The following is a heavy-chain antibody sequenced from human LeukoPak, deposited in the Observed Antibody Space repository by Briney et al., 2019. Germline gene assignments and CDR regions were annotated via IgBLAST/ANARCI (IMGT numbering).Heavy chain of an antibody. CDR2: ISCTSSYI. CDR1: GFTFLSYS. D-gene: IGHD2-2*01. CDR3: ARGRFTKDAFDI. J-gene: IGHJ3*02. V-gene: IGHV3-21*01. Sequence: GGSLRLSCAASGFTFLSYSMNWVRQASGKGLEWVSAISCTSSYIYYADSVKGRFTISRDNTKNSLSLQMNSLRAEDTAVYYCARGRFTKDAFDIWGQGTMVTVSS.